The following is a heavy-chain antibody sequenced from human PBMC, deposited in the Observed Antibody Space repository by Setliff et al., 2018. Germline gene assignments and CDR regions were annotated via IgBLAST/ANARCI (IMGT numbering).Heavy chain of an antibody. CDR1: GYTFTRHY. CDR2: INPSSGRT. Sequence: ASVKVSCKASGYTFTRHYMHWVRQAPGLGLEWMGTINPSSGRTSYAQKFQVRVTMTRDTSTSTVYMDMSSLRSEDTAVYYCARDVFPYHYEGAFDIWGQGTMVTVS. D-gene: IGHD3-22*01. V-gene: IGHV1-46*01. J-gene: IGHJ3*02. CDR3: ARDVFPYHYEGAFDI.